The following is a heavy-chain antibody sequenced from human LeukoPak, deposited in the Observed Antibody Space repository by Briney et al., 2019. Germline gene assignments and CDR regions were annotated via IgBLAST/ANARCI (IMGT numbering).Heavy chain of an antibody. J-gene: IGHJ4*02. CDR3: AEPAYYDILTGYGT. V-gene: IGHV3-23*01. D-gene: IGHD3-9*01. CDR1: GFTFSSYA. Sequence: GGSLRLSCAASGFTFSSYAMSWVRQAPGKGLEWVSAISGSGGSTYYADSVRGRFTISRDNSKNTLYLQMNSLRAEDTAVYYCAEPAYYDILTGYGTWGQGTLVTVSS. CDR2: ISGSGGST.